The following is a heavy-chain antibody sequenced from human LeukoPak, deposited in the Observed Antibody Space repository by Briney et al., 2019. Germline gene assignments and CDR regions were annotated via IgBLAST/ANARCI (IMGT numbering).Heavy chain of an antibody. Sequence: GASVKVSCKASGYTFTSYDINWVRQATGQGLEWMGWMNPNSANAGYAQKFQGRVTMTRNTSISTAYMELSSLRSEDTAVYYCARLASSSWPLYYYYGMDVWGQGTMVTVSS. CDR2: MNPNSANA. CDR1: GYTFTSYD. V-gene: IGHV1-8*01. D-gene: IGHD6-13*01. J-gene: IGHJ6*02. CDR3: ARLASSSWPLYYYYGMDV.